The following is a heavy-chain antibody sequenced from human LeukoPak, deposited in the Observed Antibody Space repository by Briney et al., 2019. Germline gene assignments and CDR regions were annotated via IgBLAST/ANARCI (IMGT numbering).Heavy chain of an antibody. V-gene: IGHV1-3*01. CDR1: GYTFTSYG. CDR2: INAGNGNT. J-gene: IGHJ4*02. D-gene: IGHD1-26*01. CDR3: ARVGSPQSGSYYAVDY. Sequence: GASVKVSCKASGYTFTSYGISWVRQAPGQGLEWMGWINAGNGNTKYSQKFQGRVTITRDTSASTAYMELSSLRSEDTAVYYCARVGSPQSGSYYAVDYWGQGTLVTVSS.